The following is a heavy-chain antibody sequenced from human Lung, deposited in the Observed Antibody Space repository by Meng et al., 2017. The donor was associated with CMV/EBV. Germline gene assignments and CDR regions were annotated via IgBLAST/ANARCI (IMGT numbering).Heavy chain of an antibody. J-gene: IGHJ5*02. CDR2: VYHMGNT. D-gene: IGHD3-16*01. V-gene: IGHV4-59*12. Sequence: SETLSLTCTVSGASMSSDYWSWIRQSPGKGLEWVASVYHMGNTNYNPSLKSRATISLDTSKSQFSLKLISVTGADTAIYYCAKGGGSWLGPWGQGILVTVSS. CDR1: GASMSSDY. CDR3: AKGGGSWLGP.